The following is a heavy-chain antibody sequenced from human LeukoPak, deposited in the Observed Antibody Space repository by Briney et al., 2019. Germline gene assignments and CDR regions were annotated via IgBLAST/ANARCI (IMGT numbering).Heavy chain of an antibody. J-gene: IGHJ5*02. Sequence: ASVKVSCKASGYTFSSYYVHWVRQATGQGLEWMGWMNPNSGNTGYAQKFQGRVTMTRNTSISTAYMELSSLRSEDTAVYYCARHRGSTILLRFDPWGQGTLVTVSS. CDR2: MNPNSGNT. CDR1: GYTFSSYY. V-gene: IGHV1-8*01. CDR3: ARHRGSTILLRFDP. D-gene: IGHD2-2*01.